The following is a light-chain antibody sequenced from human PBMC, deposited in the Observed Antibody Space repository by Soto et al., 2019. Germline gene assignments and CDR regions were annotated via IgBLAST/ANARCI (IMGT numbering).Light chain of an antibody. CDR3: YSYTTSSTYV. J-gene: IGLJ1*01. CDR2: HVS. Sequence: QSVLTQPASVSGSPGQSITISCTGTSSDVGAYNYVSWYQQHPVKIPKLMIYHVSNRPSGVSDRFPGSKSGNTASLTISGLQAEDEADYYCYSYTTSSTYVFGTGTKVTVL. CDR1: SSDVGAYNY. V-gene: IGLV2-14*01.